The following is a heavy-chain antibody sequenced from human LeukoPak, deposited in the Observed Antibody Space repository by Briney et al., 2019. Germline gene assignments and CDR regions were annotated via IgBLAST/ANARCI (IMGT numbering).Heavy chain of an antibody. D-gene: IGHD3-22*01. V-gene: IGHV4-31*03. CDR3: ARDKAGSSGYYPDAFDI. J-gene: IGHJ3*02. CDR1: GGSISSGGYY. Sequence: SQTLSLTCTVSGGSISSGGYYWSWIRQHPGKGLEWIGYIYYSGSTYYNPSLKSRVTISVDTSKNQFSLKLSSVTAADTAVYYCARDKAGSSGYYPDAFDIWAKGQWSPSLQ. CDR2: IYYSGST.